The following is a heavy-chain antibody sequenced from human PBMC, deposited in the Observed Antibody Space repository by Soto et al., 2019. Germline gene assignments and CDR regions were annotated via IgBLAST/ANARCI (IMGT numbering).Heavy chain of an antibody. CDR2: IITLFGTA. CDR3: ASLADESRFSGI. J-gene: IGHJ3*02. D-gene: IGHD3-22*01. CDR1: GGTFSSYA. V-gene: IGHV1-69*01. Sequence: QVQLVQSGAEVKKPGSSVKVSCKASGGTFSSYAISWVRQAPGQGLEWMGGIITLFGTANYAQKFQGRVRLTADESTSTAYMELSSLRSEDTAVYYCASLADESRFSGIWGQGTMVTVSS.